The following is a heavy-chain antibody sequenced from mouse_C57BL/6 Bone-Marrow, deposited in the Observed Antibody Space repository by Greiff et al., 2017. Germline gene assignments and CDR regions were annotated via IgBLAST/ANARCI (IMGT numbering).Heavy chain of an antibody. CDR2: IDPSDSET. Sequence: QVQLKQPGAELVRPGSSVKLSCKASGYTFTSYWMHWVKQRPIQGLEWIGNIDPSDSETHYNQKFKDKATLTVDKSSSTAYMQLSSLTSEDSAVYYCAREFYGNYGYFDVWGTGTTVTVSS. D-gene: IGHD2-1*01. J-gene: IGHJ1*03. CDR3: AREFYGNYGYFDV. CDR1: GYTFTSYW. V-gene: IGHV1-52*01.